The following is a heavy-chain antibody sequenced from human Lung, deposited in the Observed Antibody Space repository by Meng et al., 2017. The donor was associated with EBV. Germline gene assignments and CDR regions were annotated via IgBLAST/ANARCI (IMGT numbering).Heavy chain of an antibody. Sequence: QAQLVQSGGEVKKPGALLKVACKASGYTFTNYGITWVRQAPGQGLEWMGRITPSSGGTTYAQKFQGRVTMTRDTSISTAYMELSGLRSDDAAIYYCVRANLGSADYWGQGTLVTVSS. CDR1: GYTFTNYG. J-gene: IGHJ4*02. D-gene: IGHD7-27*01. V-gene: IGHV1-2*06. CDR2: ITPSSGGT. CDR3: VRANLGSADY.